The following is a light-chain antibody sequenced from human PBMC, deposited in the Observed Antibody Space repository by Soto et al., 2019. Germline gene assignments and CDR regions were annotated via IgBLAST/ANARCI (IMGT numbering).Light chain of an antibody. CDR2: LNSDGSH. Sequence: QLVLTQSPSASASLGASVKLTCTLSSGHSSYAIAWHQQQPEKGPRYLMKLNSDGSHTKGDGIPDRFSGSSSGAERYLTISILQSDEDAYYYWKTGGTGIGVFGTGTKLTVL. J-gene: IGLJ1*01. CDR1: SGHSSYA. V-gene: IGLV4-69*01. CDR3: KTGGTGIGV.